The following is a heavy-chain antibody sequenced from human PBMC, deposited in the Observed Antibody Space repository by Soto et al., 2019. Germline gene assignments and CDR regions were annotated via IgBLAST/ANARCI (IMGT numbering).Heavy chain of an antibody. D-gene: IGHD3-22*01. Sequence: WEPLSLTCRVSGGSISSYYCSWSRQPPGKGLGWIGYIYCSGRSNYNSSLKSRVTISVDTSKNQFSLKLSSVTAADTAVYYCARGKNYYESSCPFDYWGQGTLVT. CDR3: ARGKNYYESSCPFDY. CDR2: IYCSGRS. J-gene: IGHJ4*02. V-gene: IGHV4-59*01. CDR1: GGSISSYY.